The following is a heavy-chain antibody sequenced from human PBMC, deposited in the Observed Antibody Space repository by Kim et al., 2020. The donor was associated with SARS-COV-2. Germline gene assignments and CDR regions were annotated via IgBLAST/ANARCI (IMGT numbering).Heavy chain of an antibody. V-gene: IGHV3-23*01. J-gene: IGHJ4*02. CDR2: ISGSGGST. CDR1: GFTFSSYA. CDR3: AKDTRWGKVNYDSSGSPRDY. Sequence: GGSLRLSCAASGFTFSSYAMSWVRQAPGKGLEWVSAISGSGGSTYYADSVKGRFTISRDNSKNTLYLQMNSLRAEDTAVYYCAKDTRWGKVNYDSSGSPRDYWGQGTLVTVSS. D-gene: IGHD3-22*01.